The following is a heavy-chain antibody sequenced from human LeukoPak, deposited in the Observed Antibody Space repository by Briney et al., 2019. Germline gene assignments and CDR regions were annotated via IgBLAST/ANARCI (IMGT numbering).Heavy chain of an antibody. CDR1: GYTFTRYG. V-gene: IGHV1-18*01. D-gene: IGHD3-22*01. CDR2: ISAYNGNT. J-gene: IGHJ4*02. CDR3: ARDYYDSSGYRYHDY. Sequence: ASVKVSCKASGYTFTRYGISWVRQAPGQGLEWMGWISAYNGNTNYAQKLQGRVTMTTDTSTSTAYMELRSLRSDDTAVYYCARDYYDSSGYRYHDYWGQGTLVTVSS.